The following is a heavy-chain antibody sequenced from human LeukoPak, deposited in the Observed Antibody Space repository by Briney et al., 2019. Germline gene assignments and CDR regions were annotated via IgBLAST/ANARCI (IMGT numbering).Heavy chain of an antibody. D-gene: IGHD4-17*01. CDR2: IFNSGTST. CDR1: GFTFSTYA. J-gene: IGHJ4*02. CDR3: AKDMYGDFGGVDY. Sequence: GSLSLSCAASGFTFSTYAMTWVRQAPGKGLEWVSVIFNSGTSTYYADSVKGRFTISRDNSKNTLPLQMSSLRAEDTAVYYCAKDMYGDFGGVDYWGQGTLVTVSS. V-gene: IGHV3-23*01.